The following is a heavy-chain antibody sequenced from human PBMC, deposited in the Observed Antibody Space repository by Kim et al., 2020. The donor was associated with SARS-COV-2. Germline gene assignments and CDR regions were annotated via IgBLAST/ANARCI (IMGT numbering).Heavy chain of an antibody. V-gene: IGHV7-4-1*02. D-gene: IGHD1-26*01. CDR2: NP. CDR3: ARDFEGAFDY. J-gene: IGHJ4*02. Sequence: NPTYAQGFTGQFVFSLDTSVSTAYLQISSLKAEDTAVYYCARDFEGAFDYWGQGTLVTVSS.